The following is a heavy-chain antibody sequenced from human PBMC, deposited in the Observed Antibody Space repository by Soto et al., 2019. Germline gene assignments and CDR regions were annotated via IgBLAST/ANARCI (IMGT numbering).Heavy chain of an antibody. D-gene: IGHD5-18*01. J-gene: IGHJ4*02. V-gene: IGHV4-39*01. CDR1: GGSISSSSYY. Sequence: SETLSLTCTVSGGSISSSSYYWGWIRQPPGKGLEWIGSIYYSGSTYYNPSLKSRVTISVDTSKNQFSLKLSSVTAADTAVYYCARRGGYSYGPPSDYFDYWGQGALVTVSS. CDR2: IYYSGST. CDR3: ARRGGYSYGPPSDYFDY.